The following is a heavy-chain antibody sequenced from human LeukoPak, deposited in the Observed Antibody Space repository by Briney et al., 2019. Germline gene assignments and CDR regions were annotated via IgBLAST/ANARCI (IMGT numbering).Heavy chain of an antibody. CDR1: GGSISSYY. Sequence: SETLSLTCTVSGGSISSYYWSWIRQPAGKGLEWIARISTTGSTNYNPSLKSRVTMSADTSKNQFSLNLSSVTAADTAVYYCARGGVDFDFWGQGTLVTVSS. V-gene: IGHV4-4*07. CDR2: ISTTGST. CDR3: ARGGVDFDF. J-gene: IGHJ4*02. D-gene: IGHD5-12*01.